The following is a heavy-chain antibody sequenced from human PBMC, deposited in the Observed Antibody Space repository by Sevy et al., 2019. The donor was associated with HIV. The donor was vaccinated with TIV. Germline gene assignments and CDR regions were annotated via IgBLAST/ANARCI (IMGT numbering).Heavy chain of an antibody. Sequence: RGSLRLSCEASGFTLTSYEMNWVRQAPGKGLEWVSYISSIGNTIYYADSVKGRFTISRDKAKKSVYLQMNSLRADDTAVYFCARRGTFRFSDAFDIWGQGTMVTVSS. V-gene: IGHV3-48*03. CDR2: ISSIGNTI. CDR3: ARRGTFRFSDAFDI. D-gene: IGHD1-7*01. CDR1: GFTLTSYE. J-gene: IGHJ3*02.